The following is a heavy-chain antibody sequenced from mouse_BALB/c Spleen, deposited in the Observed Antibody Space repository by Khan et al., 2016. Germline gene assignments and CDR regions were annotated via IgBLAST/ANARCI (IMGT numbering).Heavy chain of an antibody. V-gene: IGHV1-4*01. CDR2: INPSSGYT. D-gene: IGHD2-14*01. J-gene: IGHJ2*01. CDR3: ARGGNYFDY. Sequence: QVQLQQPGAELARPGASVKMSCKASVYTFTSYTMHWVKQRPGQGLEWIGYINPSSGYTNYNQKFKDKATLTADKSSSTAYMQLSSLTSEDSAVXYCARGGNYFDYWGQGTTLTVSS. CDR1: VYTFTSYT.